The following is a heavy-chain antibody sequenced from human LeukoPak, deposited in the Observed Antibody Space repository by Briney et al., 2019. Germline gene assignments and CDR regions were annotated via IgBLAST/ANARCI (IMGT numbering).Heavy chain of an antibody. CDR3: ASDFTAYTTGGAFDY. J-gene: IGHJ4*02. D-gene: IGHD2/OR15-2a*01. CDR1: GFTFSSYW. CDR2: IKQDGSEK. V-gene: IGHV3-7*01. Sequence: PGGSLRLSCAASGFTFSSYWMSWVRQAPGKGLEWVANIKQDGSEKYYVDSVKGRFTISRDNAKNSLYLQINSLRAEDTAVYYCASDFTAYTTGGAFDYWGQGTLVTVSS.